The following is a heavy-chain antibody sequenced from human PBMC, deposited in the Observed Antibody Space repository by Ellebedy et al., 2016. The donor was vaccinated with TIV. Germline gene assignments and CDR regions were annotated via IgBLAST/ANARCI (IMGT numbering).Heavy chain of an antibody. CDR1: GYTFTSYY. V-gene: IGHV1-46*03. CDR2: INPSGGST. CDR3: ARGRYYGSGSYTAFDI. Sequence: ASVKVSCXASGYTFTSYYMHWVRQAPGQGLEWMGIINPSGGSTSYAQKFQGRVTMTRDTSTSTVYMELSSLRSEDTAVYYCARGRYYGSGSYTAFDIWGQGTMVTVSS. D-gene: IGHD3-10*01. J-gene: IGHJ3*02.